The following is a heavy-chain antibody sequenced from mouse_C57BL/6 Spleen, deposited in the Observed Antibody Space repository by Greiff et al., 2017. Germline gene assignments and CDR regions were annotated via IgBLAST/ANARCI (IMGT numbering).Heavy chain of an antibody. D-gene: IGHD1-1*01. CDR2: IYPGDGAT. Sequence: QVQLQQSGPELVKPGASVKISCKASGYAFSSSWMNWVKQRPGKGLEWIGRIYPGDGATKYTGKFKGKATLTADKPSSTAYMQLSSLTSEDSAVXFCARDDYYGSRYGFAYWGQGTLVTVSA. J-gene: IGHJ3*01. CDR1: GYAFSSSW. V-gene: IGHV1-82*01. CDR3: ARDDYYGSRYGFAY.